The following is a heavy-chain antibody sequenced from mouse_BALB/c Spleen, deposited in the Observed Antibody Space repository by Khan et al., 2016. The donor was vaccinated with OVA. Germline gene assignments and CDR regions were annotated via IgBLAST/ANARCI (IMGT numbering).Heavy chain of an antibody. CDR3: IRGAYSGLFAY. Sequence: VQLQQSGADFVKPGASVKLSCTASGFNIKDTYMHWINQRPQQGLVWIGRIDPANGDVRYDPKFQDKATIAADASSNKAYLQLSSLTSDDTAVYYCIRGAYSGLFAYWGQGTLVSVSA. D-gene: IGHD2-10*01. CDR1: GFNIKDTY. CDR2: IDPANGDV. V-gene: IGHV14-3*02. J-gene: IGHJ3*01.